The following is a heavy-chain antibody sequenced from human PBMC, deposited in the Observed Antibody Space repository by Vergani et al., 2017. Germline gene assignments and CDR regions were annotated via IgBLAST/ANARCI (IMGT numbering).Heavy chain of an antibody. CDR1: GGSFSGYY. V-gene: IGHV4-34*01. CDR2: INHSGST. Sequence: QVQLQQWGAGLLKPSETLSLTCAVYGGSFSGYYWSWIRQPPGKGLGWIGEINHSGSTNYNPALKSRVTISVDTSKYQFSLKLSSVTAADTAVYYCARDRRVVLPSAAIQWYFDLWGRGTLVTVSS. CDR3: ARDRRVVLPSAAIQWYFDL. J-gene: IGHJ2*01. D-gene: IGHD2-2*02.